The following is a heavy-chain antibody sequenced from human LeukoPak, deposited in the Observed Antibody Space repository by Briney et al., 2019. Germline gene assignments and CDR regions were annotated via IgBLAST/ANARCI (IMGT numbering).Heavy chain of an antibody. CDR3: ASGSSYGSGSYTDY. CDR1: GGSISSYY. J-gene: IGHJ4*02. Sequence: SETLSLTCTVSGGSISSYYWSWIRQPPGKRLEWIGYIYYSGSTNYNPSLKSRVTISVDTSKNQFSLKLSSVTAADTAVYYCASGSSYGSGSYTDYWGQGTLVTVSS. D-gene: IGHD3-10*01. CDR2: IYYSGST. V-gene: IGHV4-59*01.